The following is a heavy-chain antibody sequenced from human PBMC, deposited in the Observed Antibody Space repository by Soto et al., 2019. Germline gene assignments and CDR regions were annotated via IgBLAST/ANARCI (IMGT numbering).Heavy chain of an antibody. D-gene: IGHD6-13*01. J-gene: IGHJ4*02. CDR1: GFTFSSYA. CDR3: AKHAAAAAPDY. Sequence: EVQLLESGGGLVQPGGSLRLSCAASGFTFSSYAMSSVRQAPGKGLEWVALISGSGGGTYYADSVKGWFTISRDNSKNTLYLQMNCLRAEDTAVYYCAKHAAAAAPDYWGQGTLVTVSS. V-gene: IGHV3-23*01. CDR2: ISGSGGGT.